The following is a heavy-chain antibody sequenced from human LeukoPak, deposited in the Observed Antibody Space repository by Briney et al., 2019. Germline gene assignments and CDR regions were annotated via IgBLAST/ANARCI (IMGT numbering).Heavy chain of an antibody. V-gene: IGHV3-73*01. Sequence: PGGSLRLSCAASGFTFSGSAMHWVRQASGKGLEWVGRIRSKANSYATAYAASVKGRFTISRDDSKNTAYLQMNSLKTEDTAVYYCTRLDYYDSSGSEDAFDIWGQGTMVTVSS. CDR3: TRLDYYDSSGSEDAFDI. D-gene: IGHD3-22*01. CDR1: GFTFSGSA. J-gene: IGHJ3*02. CDR2: IRSKANSYAT.